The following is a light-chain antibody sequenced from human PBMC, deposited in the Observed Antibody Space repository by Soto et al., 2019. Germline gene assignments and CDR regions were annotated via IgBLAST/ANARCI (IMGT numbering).Light chain of an antibody. V-gene: IGKV1-27*01. CDR1: QGISDH. CDR3: QKYNSTPRT. CDR2: EAS. Sequence: DFQMTQSPSSLSASVGDRVTITCRASQGISDHLAWYQHKPGKVPKLLIYEASTLQSGVTSRFSGGGSGTDFTLTISSLQPEDVATYYCQKYNSTPRTFGQGTKVELK. J-gene: IGKJ1*01.